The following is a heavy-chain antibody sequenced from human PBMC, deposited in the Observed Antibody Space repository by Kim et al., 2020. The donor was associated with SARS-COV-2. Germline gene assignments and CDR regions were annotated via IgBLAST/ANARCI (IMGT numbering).Heavy chain of an antibody. CDR3: ARDGSSSWYWKSIDY. D-gene: IGHD6-13*01. CDR2: IWYDGSNK. CDR1: GFTFSSYG. V-gene: IGHV3-33*01. J-gene: IGHJ4*02. Sequence: GGSLSLSCAASGFTFSSYGMHWVRQAPGKGLEWVAVIWYDGSNKYYADSVKGRFTISRDNSKNTLYLQMNSLRAEDTAVYYCARDGSSSWYWKSIDYWGQGTLVTVSS.